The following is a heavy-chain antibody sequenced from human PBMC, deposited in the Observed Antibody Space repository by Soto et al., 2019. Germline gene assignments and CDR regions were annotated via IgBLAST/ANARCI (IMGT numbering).Heavy chain of an antibody. CDR2: IKADGSEK. V-gene: IGHV3-7*03. CDR3: ARARGVDS. J-gene: IGHJ5*01. Sequence: PGGSLRLSCADSGCTFSNHWRNWLRQAPGKGLEWVANIKADGSEKYYVDSVKGRFTISRDNAKNSLYLQMNSLRAEDTAVYYCARARGVDSWGQGTLVTVSS. D-gene: IGHD3-16*01. CDR1: GCTFSNHW.